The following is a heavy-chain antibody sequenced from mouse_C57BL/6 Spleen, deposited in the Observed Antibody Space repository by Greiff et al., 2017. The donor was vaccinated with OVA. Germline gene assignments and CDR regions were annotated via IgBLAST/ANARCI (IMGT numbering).Heavy chain of an antibody. J-gene: IGHJ2*01. V-gene: IGHV1-15*01. Sequence: VQLQQSGAELVRPGASVTPSCKASGYTFTDYDMHWVKQTPVHGLEWIGAIDPETGGTAYNQKFKGTAILTADKSSSTSDMELRSLTSEDSAVYYCTREGSFDYWGQGTTLTVSS. CDR1: GYTFTDYD. CDR3: TREGSFDY. CDR2: IDPETGGT.